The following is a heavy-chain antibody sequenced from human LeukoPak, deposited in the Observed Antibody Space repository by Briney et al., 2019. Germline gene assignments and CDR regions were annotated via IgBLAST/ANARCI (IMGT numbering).Heavy chain of an antibody. CDR3: ARVAVASMDAFDI. J-gene: IGHJ3*02. CDR2: INSDWSST. D-gene: IGHD2-2*01. CDR1: GFTFSSYA. V-gene: IGHV3-74*01. Sequence: GGSLRLSCAASGFTFSSYAMSWVRQAPGKGLVWVSRINSDWSSTSYADSVKGRFTISRDNAKNTLYLQMNSLRAEDTAVYYCARVAVASMDAFDIWGQGTMVTVSS.